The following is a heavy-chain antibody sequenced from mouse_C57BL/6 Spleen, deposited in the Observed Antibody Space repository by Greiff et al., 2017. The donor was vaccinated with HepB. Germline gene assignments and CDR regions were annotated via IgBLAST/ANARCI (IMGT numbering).Heavy chain of an antibody. CDR2: ISYSGST. CDR1: GYSITSGYD. V-gene: IGHV3-1*01. CDR3: AREGYYSNYDWYFDV. J-gene: IGHJ1*03. D-gene: IGHD2-5*01. Sequence: EVKLMESGPGMVKPSQSLSLTCTVTGYSITSGYDWHWIRHFPGNKLEWMGYISYSGSTNYNPSLKSRISITHDTSKNHFFLKLNSVTTEDTATYYCAREGYYSNYDWYFDVWGTGTTVTVSS.